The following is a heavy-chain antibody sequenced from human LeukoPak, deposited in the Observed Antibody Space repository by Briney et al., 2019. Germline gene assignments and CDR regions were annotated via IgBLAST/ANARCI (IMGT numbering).Heavy chain of an antibody. V-gene: IGHV3-30*18. Sequence: GRSLRLSCAASGFTFSSYGVHWVRQAPGKGLEWVAVISHDGSNKYYADSVKGRFTISRDNSKNTLYLQMNSLRAEDTAVYYCAKDARNYYGSGSYYNVEYWGQGTLVTVSS. CDR1: GFTFSSYG. CDR2: ISHDGSNK. J-gene: IGHJ4*02. CDR3: AKDARNYYGSGSYYNVEY. D-gene: IGHD3-10*01.